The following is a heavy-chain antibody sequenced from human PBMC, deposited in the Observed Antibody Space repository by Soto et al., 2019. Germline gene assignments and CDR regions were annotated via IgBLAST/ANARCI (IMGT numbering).Heavy chain of an antibody. Sequence: QVRLVESGGGVVQPGRSLRLSCAASGFTFRNFGFHWVRQAPGKGQEWVALVWYDGTNKYYAESLKGRVSISRDNSKNTLYLEMKRLRAEDTAVYYCARDGDIEGGPPPKNYAMDVWGQGTTVTVSS. D-gene: IGHD5-12*01. J-gene: IGHJ6*02. CDR3: ARDGDIEGGPPPKNYAMDV. V-gene: IGHV3-33*08. CDR2: VWYDGTNK. CDR1: GFTFRNFG.